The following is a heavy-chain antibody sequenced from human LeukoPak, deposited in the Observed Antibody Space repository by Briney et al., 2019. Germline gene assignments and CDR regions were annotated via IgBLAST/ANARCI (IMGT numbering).Heavy chain of an antibody. J-gene: IGHJ4*02. V-gene: IGHV3-48*03. Sequence: QSGGSLTLSCEDSGFTFRSYEMNWVRQAPGKGLEWIAYLSSSGSAFSYADSVKGRFTIARDNAKNSVYLEMNSLRADDTAVYYCTREQDREASATVVGDYWGQGTLVTVSS. CDR2: LSSSGSAF. CDR1: GFTFRSYE. D-gene: IGHD4-23*01. CDR3: TREQDREASATVVGDY.